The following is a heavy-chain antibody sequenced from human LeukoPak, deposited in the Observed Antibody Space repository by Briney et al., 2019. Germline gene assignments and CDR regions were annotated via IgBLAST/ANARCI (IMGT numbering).Heavy chain of an antibody. D-gene: IGHD2-2*02. J-gene: IGHJ6*03. CDR3: ARVAAEVVGVPGAIGFGWLRRDYYYMDV. Sequence: ASVKVSCKASGYTFTSYGISWVRQAPGQGLEWMGWISAYNGNTNYAKKLQGRVTMTTDTSTSTAYMELRSLRSDDTAVYYCARVAAEVVGVPGAIGFGWLRRDYYYMDVWGKGTTVTVSS. CDR2: ISAYNGNT. V-gene: IGHV1-18*01. CDR1: GYTFTSYG.